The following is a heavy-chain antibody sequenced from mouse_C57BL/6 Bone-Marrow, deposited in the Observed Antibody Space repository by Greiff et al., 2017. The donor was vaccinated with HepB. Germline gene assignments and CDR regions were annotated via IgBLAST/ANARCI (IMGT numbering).Heavy chain of an antibody. CDR2: IDPSDSYT. CDR1: GYTFTSYW. J-gene: IGHJ4*01. Sequence: QVHVKQPGAELVKPGASVKLSCKASGYTFTSYWMQWVKQRPGQGLEWIGEIDPSDSYTNYNQKFKGKATLTVDTSSSTAYMQLSSLTSEDSAVYYCARLEGFYYCGSMDYWGQGTSVTVSS. D-gene: IGHD1-1*01. V-gene: IGHV1-50*01. CDR3: ARLEGFYYCGSMDY.